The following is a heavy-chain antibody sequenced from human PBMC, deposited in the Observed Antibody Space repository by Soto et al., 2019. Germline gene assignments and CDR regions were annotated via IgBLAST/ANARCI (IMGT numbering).Heavy chain of an antibody. CDR1: GFTFSSYS. CDR3: ARDHRYCSGSSCRPYYYYYGMDV. Sequence: PGGSLRLSCAASGFTFSSYSMNWVRQAPGRGLEWVAAISGTSDYIYYADSVKGRFTISRDNAKTSLYIQMNSLRAEDTAVYHCARDHRYCSGSSCRPYYYYYGMDVWGQGTTVTVSS. CDR2: ISGTSDYI. D-gene: IGHD2-15*01. J-gene: IGHJ6*02. V-gene: IGHV3-21*01.